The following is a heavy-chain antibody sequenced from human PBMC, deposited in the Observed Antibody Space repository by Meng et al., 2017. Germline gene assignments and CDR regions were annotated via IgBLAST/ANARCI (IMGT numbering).Heavy chain of an antibody. CDR3: AKSGYGYDY. J-gene: IGHJ4*02. V-gene: IGHV3-23*04. CDR1: GFAFRSYA. D-gene: IGHD5-12*01. Sequence: GNLVESGGGLVQPWCALRLYCAVSGFAFRSYAMSRVCRGPGKGMEGVSAISSSGGSTYYADSVKGRFTISRDNSKNTLYLQMNSMRAEDTAVYYCAKSGYGYDYWGQGTLVTVSS. CDR2: ISSSGGST.